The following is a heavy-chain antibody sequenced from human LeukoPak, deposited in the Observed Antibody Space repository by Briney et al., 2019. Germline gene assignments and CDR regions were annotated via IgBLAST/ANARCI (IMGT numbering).Heavy chain of an antibody. Sequence: SETLSLTCTVSGGAISGYYWSWIRQPPGKALEWIAYIDYSGDTNSKPSLKSRVTISVDTSKNQFSLRLNSVTAADTAFYYCARHPPGLRYFDPWGQGTLVTVSS. CDR1: GGAISGYY. V-gene: IGHV4-59*08. CDR2: IDYSGDT. CDR3: ARHPPGLRYFDP. J-gene: IGHJ5*02. D-gene: IGHD3-9*01.